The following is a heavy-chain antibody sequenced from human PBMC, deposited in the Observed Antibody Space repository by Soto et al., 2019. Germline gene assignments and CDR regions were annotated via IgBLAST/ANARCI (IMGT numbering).Heavy chain of an antibody. CDR3: AGEGRGYCSSTSCPGI. D-gene: IGHD2-2*01. CDR1: GFTFSSYW. V-gene: IGHV3-7*01. J-gene: IGHJ4*02. Sequence: EVQLVESGGGLVQPGGSLRLSCAASGFTFSSYWMTWVRQAPGKGLEWVANIKKDGSEKYYVDSVKGRFTISRDNAKNSLYLQMSSLRDEDTAVYYRAGEGRGYCSSTSCPGIWGQGTLVTVSS. CDR2: IKKDGSEK.